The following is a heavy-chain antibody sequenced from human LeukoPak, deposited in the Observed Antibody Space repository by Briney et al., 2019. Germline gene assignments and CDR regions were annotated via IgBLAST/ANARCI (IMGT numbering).Heavy chain of an antibody. D-gene: IGHD4-11*01. J-gene: IGHJ5*02. CDR1: GYTFTSYN. V-gene: IGHV1-8*01. CDR3: ARDSSNYEFWFDP. CDR2: MSPNSGDT. Sequence: GASVKVSCKASGYTFTSYNFNWVRQATGQRPEWMGWMSPNSGDTGYAQKFQDRVTMTRNTSISTAYMELSSLRSDDTAVYYCARDSSNYEFWFDPWGQGTLVTVSS.